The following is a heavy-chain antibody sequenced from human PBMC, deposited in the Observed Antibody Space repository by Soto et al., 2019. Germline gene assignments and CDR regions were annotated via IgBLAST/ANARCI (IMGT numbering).Heavy chain of an antibody. CDR1: GYTFRSYD. CDR2: VNPNTGNT. CDR3: ARAYGAGSFDF. J-gene: IGHJ5*01. Sequence: QVQLVQSGAEVKKPGASVKVSCTGSGYTFRSYDIHWVRQATEQGLEWMAWVNPNTGNTGCAQKFQGRVTMTRDMSKSSAYMEVNSLTSEDTAIYYCARAYGAGSFDFWGQGTLVSVSS. D-gene: IGHD3-10*01. V-gene: IGHV1-8*01.